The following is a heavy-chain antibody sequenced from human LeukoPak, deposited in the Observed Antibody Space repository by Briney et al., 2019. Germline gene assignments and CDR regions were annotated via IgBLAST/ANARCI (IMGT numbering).Heavy chain of an antibody. CDR3: ARARGYCSSTSCYDTTVTTTQDYFDY. CDR2: IYTSGST. V-gene: IGHV4-61*02. D-gene: IGHD2-2*01. CDR1: GRSISSGSYY. J-gene: IGHJ4*02. Sequence: TSQTLSLTCKLSGRSISSGSYYWSWIRQPAGKGLEWIGRIYTSGSTNYNPSLKSRVTISVDTSKNQFSLKLSSVTAADTAVYYCARARGYCSSTSCYDTTVTTTQDYFDYWGQGTLVTVSS.